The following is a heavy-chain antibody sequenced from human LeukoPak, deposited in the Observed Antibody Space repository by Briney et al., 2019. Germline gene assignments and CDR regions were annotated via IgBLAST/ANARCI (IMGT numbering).Heavy chain of an antibody. CDR3: ARARGPPDY. CDR2: INHSGST. Sequence: PSETLSLTCAVYGGSFSGYYWSWIRQPPGKGLEWIGEINHSGSTNYNPSLKSRVTISVDTSKNQFSLKLSSVTAADTAVYYCARARGPPDYWGQGTLVTVSS. V-gene: IGHV4-34*01. CDR1: GGSFSGYY. J-gene: IGHJ4*02. D-gene: IGHD6-6*01.